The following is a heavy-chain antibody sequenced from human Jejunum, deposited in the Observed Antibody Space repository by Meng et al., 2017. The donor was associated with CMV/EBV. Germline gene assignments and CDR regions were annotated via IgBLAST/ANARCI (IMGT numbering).Heavy chain of an antibody. CDR2: ISSSSSYI. CDR1: GFTFSSYS. Sequence: EVQLVESGGXXXXXGXSLXGSCAASGFTFSSYSMNWVRQVPGKGLEWVSSISSSSSYIYYADSVKGRFTISRDNAKNSLYLQMNSLRAEDTAVYYCARDYDSSGINDYWGQGTLVTVSS. D-gene: IGHD3-22*01. V-gene: IGHV3-21*01. CDR3: ARDYDSSGINDY. J-gene: IGHJ4*02.